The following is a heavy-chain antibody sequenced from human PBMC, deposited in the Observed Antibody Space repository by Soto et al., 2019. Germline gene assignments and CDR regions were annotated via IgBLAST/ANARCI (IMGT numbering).Heavy chain of an antibody. CDR1: GFTFCSYS. V-gene: IGHV3-21*01. CDR2: ISSSSTYI. CDR3: ARPMSGYSDYASVDY. J-gene: IGHJ4*02. Sequence: GGSPKLSCAASGFTFCSYSMNWARQAPGKGLEWVSSISSSSTYIYYANSVKGRFTIPRDNAKNSLYLQMNSLRAEDTAVYYCARPMSGYSDYASVDYWVQGTLVTVSS. D-gene: IGHD4-17*01.